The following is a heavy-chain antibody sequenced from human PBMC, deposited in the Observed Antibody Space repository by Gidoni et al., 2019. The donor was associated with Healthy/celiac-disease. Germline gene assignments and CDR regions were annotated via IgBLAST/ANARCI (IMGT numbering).Heavy chain of an antibody. D-gene: IGHD2-21*01. CDR1: GGTCSSDA. J-gene: IGHJ6*02. CDR3: ARGRWEVVVIAHRDRDYYYYGMDV. Sequence: QVQLVQDGAEVKKPGSSVKVSCKASGGTCSSDANSWVRQAPGKGLEWMGGIIPIFGTAPYAQKFQGRVTITADESTSTAYMELSSLRSEDTAVYYCARGRWEVVVIAHRDRDYYYYGMDVWGQGTTVTVSS. V-gene: IGHV1-69*01. CDR2: IIPIFGTA.